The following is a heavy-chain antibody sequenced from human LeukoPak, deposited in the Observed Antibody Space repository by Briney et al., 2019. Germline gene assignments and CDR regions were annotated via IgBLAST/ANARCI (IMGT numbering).Heavy chain of an antibody. J-gene: IGHJ6*03. CDR3: ARGVEATLRGYYYYMDV. Sequence: SETLSLTCTVSGGSISSGSYHWSWIRQPAGKGLEWIGRIYTSGSTNYNPSLKSRVTISVDTSKNQFSLKLSSVTAADTAVYYCARGVEATLRGYYYYMDVWGKGTTVTVSS. CDR1: GGSISSGSYH. CDR2: IYTSGST. V-gene: IGHV4-61*02. D-gene: IGHD1-26*01.